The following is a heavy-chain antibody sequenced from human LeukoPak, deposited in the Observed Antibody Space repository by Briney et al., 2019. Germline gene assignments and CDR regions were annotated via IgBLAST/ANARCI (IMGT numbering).Heavy chain of an antibody. V-gene: IGHV3-30*04. CDR1: GFTFSNYA. Sequence: GGSLRLSCAASGFTFSNYAMHWVRQAPGKGLEWVAVISYDGSNKYYADSVKGRFTISRDNSKNTLYLQMNSLRAEDTAVYYCAREGGSYYSVIYFDYWGQGTLVTVSS. J-gene: IGHJ4*02. CDR3: AREGGSYYSVIYFDY. CDR2: ISYDGSNK. D-gene: IGHD1-26*01.